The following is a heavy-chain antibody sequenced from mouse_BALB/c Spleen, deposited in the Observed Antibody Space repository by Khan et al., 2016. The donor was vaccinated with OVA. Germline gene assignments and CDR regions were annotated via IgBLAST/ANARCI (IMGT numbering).Heavy chain of an antibody. CDR2: IILTPNNT. V-gene: IGHV1-26*01. Sequence: VQLKQSGPDLVKTGASVKISCKASGYSFTAYYMNWVRLSHGKSLECIGRIILTPNNTNYNQKFKGKAILTVDTSSSTAYMELRSLTSEDSAVYFCARGYDFFAYWGQGTLVTVSA. CDR1: GYSFTAYY. CDR3: ARGYDFFAY. J-gene: IGHJ3*01. D-gene: IGHD2-14*01.